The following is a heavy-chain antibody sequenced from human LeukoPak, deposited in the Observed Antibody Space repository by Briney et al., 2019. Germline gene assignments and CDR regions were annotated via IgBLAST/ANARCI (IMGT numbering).Heavy chain of an antibody. Sequence: PSETLSLTCAVYGGSFSGYYWSWIRQPPGKGLEWIGEINHSGSTNYNPSLKSRVTISVDTSKNQFSLKLISVTAADTAVYYCARGGLTFFFWTPGGFDYLGQGTLVTGSS. CDR2: INHSGST. J-gene: IGHJ4*02. D-gene: IGHD3/OR15-3a*01. CDR3: ARGGLTFFFWTPGGFDY. CDR1: GGSFSGYY. V-gene: IGHV4-34*01.